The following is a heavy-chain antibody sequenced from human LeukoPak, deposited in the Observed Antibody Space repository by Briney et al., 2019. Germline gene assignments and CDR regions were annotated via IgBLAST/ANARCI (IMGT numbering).Heavy chain of an antibody. CDR2: TYYRSKWYN. V-gene: IGHV6-1*01. D-gene: IGHD1-1*01. CDR1: GDSVSSNSAA. CDR3: TRDGIRVLDY. J-gene: IGHJ4*02. Sequence: SQTLSLTCAISGDSVSSNSAAWNWIRQSPSRGLESLGRTYYRSKWYNDYAVSVKSRIVINPDTSKNQFSLQLSSVTPEDTAVYYCTRDGIRVLDYWGQGILVTVSS.